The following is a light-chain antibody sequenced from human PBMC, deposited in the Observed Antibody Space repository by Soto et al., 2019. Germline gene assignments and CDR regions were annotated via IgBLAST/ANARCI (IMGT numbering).Light chain of an antibody. J-gene: IGKJ4*01. CDR3: QQYNNYPLT. V-gene: IGKV1-6*01. CDR2: DAS. Sequence: AIQMTQSPSSLSASVGDRVTITCRASQGIRNDLDWFQQKPGKAPKLLIYDASSLQIGVPSRFSGSGSGTDFTLIVSSLQPDDFATYYCQQYNNYPLTFGGGTKVDI. CDR1: QGIRND.